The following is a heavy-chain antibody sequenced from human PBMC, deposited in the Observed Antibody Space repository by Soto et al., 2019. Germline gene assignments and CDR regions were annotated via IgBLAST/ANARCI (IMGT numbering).Heavy chain of an antibody. V-gene: IGHV4-61*03. CDR2: IYYTGST. D-gene: IGHD5-18*01. J-gene: IGHJ5*02. CDR1: GDSVSSGTYY. CDR3: ARGAGFSYASTWFEI. Sequence: AETLSLTCTVFGDSVSSGTYYWSWIRQAPGKGLEWVGHIYYTGSTNYNASLHNRVTISVDTSKNHFSLQLTSVTAADTAVYYCARGAGFSYASTWFEIWGQGTLVTVSS.